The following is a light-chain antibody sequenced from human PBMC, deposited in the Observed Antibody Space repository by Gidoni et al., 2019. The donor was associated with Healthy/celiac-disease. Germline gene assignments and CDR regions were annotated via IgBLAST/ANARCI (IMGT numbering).Light chain of an antibody. CDR1: QSISSY. CDR2: AAS. V-gene: IGKV1-39*01. CDR3: QQSYSTLIT. Sequence: DIQKTQSPTSLSASVGHRVTITCRASQSISSYLNWYQHKPGKAPKLLIYAASSLQSGVPSMFSGSGSGTDFTLTLSSLQPEDFATYYCQQSYSTLITFGQGTRLEIK. J-gene: IGKJ5*01.